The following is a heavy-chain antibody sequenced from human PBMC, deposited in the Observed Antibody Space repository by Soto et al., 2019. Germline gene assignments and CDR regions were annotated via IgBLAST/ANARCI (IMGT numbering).Heavy chain of an antibody. V-gene: IGHV3-33*01. CDR2: IWYDGSNK. Sequence: QVQLVESGGGVVQPGTSLRLSCAASGFTFSTYGMHWVRQAPGKGLEWVAVIWYDGSNKYHGDSLKGRFTISRDNSKKTLYLQINNLRAEDTAVYYCGRDGALGDTAVVDSWGQGTLVTVSS. CDR3: GRDGALGDTAVVDS. J-gene: IGHJ4*02. D-gene: IGHD5-18*01. CDR1: GFTFSTYG.